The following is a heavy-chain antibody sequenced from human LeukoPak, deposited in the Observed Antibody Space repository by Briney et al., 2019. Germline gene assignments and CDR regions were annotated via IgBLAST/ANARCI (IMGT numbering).Heavy chain of an antibody. V-gene: IGHV3-48*04. Sequence: GGSLTLSCAASGFTFSSYSMNWVRQAQGKGLELVAHSSYDRTTIYYADSVKGRFTISRDNAKNSLYLQMNSLRAEDTAVYYCARAPYGSGSYWFDPWGQGTLVTVSS. CDR2: SSYDRTTI. CDR3: ARAPYGSGSYWFDP. D-gene: IGHD3-10*01. J-gene: IGHJ5*02. CDR1: GFTFSSYS.